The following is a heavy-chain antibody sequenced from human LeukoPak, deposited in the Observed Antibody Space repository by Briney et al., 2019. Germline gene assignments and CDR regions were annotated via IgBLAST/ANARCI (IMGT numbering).Heavy chain of an antibody. CDR1: GFTFSSYA. Sequence: PGRSLRLSCAASGFTFSSYAMHWVRQAPGKGLEWVAVISYDGSNKYYADSVKGRFTISRDNSKNTLYLQMNSLRAEDTAVYYCASSPNSSSWYFERFYYFDYWGQGTLVTVSS. V-gene: IGHV3-30*01. J-gene: IGHJ4*02. D-gene: IGHD6-13*01. CDR2: ISYDGSNK. CDR3: ASSPNSSSWYFERFYYFDY.